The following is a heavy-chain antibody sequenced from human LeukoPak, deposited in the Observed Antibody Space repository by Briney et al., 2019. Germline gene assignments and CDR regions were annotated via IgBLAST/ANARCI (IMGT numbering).Heavy chain of an antibody. D-gene: IGHD3-16*02. CDR1: GFTFSSYG. CDR2: ISYDGSNK. J-gene: IGHJ4*02. Sequence: GGPLRLSCAASGFTFSSYGMHWVRQAPGKGLEWVAVISYDGSNKYYADSVKGRFTTSRDNSKNTLYLQMNSLRAEDTAVYYCAKSAKRLGYVWGSYPPVNWGQGTLVTVSS. V-gene: IGHV3-30*18. CDR3: AKSAKRLGYVWGSYPPVN.